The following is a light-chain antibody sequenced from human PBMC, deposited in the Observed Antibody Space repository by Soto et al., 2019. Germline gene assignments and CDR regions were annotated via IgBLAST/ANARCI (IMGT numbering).Light chain of an antibody. J-gene: IGLJ2*01. CDR2: GSS. Sequence: QSVLTQPPSVSGAPGQRVTISCTGSSSNIGAGYDVHWYQQLPGTAPTLLIYGSSNRPSGVPDRFSGSKSATSASLAITGLQAEDEADYYCQSFDSSLSGSVFGGGTKLTVL. V-gene: IGLV1-40*01. CDR3: QSFDSSLSGSV. CDR1: SSNIGAGYD.